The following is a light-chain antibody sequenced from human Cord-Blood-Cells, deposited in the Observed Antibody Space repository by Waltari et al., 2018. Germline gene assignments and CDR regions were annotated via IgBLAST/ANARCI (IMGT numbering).Light chain of an antibody. CDR2: CAS. V-gene: IGKV4-1*01. CDR1: QSVLYSANNKNY. Sequence: DIVMTQSPDSLAVSLGERATINSKSSQSVLYSANNKNYLARYQQKPGQPPKLLIYCASTRESGVPDRFSGSGSGTDFTLTISSLQAEDVAVYYCQQYYSTRTFGQGTKVEIK. CDR3: QQYYSTRT. J-gene: IGKJ1*01.